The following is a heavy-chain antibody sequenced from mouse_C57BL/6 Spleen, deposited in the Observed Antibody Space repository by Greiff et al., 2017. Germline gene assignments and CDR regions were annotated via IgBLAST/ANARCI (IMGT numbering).Heavy chain of an antibody. V-gene: IGHV1-15*01. J-gene: IGHJ2*01. CDR2: IDPETGGT. Sequence: QVHVKQSGAELVRPGASVTLSCKASGYTFTDYEMHWVKQTPVHGLEWIGAIDPETGGTAYNEKFKGKAILTADKSSSTAYMELRSLTSEDSAVYYCTDLTTVGYWGQGTTRTVSS. CDR3: TDLTTVGY. CDR1: GYTFTDYE. D-gene: IGHD1-1*01.